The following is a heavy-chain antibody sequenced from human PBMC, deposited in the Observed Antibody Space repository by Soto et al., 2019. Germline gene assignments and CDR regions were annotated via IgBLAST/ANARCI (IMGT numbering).Heavy chain of an antibody. D-gene: IGHD3-16*01. J-gene: IGHJ4*02. CDR2: IYHTGHT. CDR3: ARVMGGFSLPGSLDFDF. CDR1: NFSISSGYY. Sequence: PSETLSLTCTVSNFSISSGYYWGWIRQPPGKGLEWIATIYHTGHTYYNPSLKSRVTISVDTSENQFSLKLRSVTAADTAFYYCARVMGGFSLPGSLDFDFWGQGALVTVSS. V-gene: IGHV4-38-2*02.